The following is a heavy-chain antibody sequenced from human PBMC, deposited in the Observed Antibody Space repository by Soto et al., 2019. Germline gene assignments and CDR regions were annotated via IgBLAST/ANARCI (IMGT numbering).Heavy chain of an antibody. CDR3: AKTDSVVTAIPGHAFDI. CDR2: ISYDGSNK. J-gene: IGHJ3*02. Sequence: GGSLRLSCAASGFTFSSYGMHWVRQAPGKGLEWVAVISYDGSNKYYADSVKGRFTISRDNSKNTLYLQMNSLRAEDTAVYYCAKTDSVVTAIPGHAFDIWGQGTMVTVSS. V-gene: IGHV3-30*18. CDR1: GFTFSSYG. D-gene: IGHD2-21*02.